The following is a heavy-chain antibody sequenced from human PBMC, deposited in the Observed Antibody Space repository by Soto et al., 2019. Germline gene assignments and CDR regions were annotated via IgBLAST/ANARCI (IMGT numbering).Heavy chain of an antibody. CDR2: ISAYNGNT. Sequence: ASVKVSCKASGYTFTSYGISWVRQAPGQGLEWMGWISAYNGNTNYAQKLQGRVTMTTDTSTSTAYMEVRSLRSDDTAVYYCARVVSSWYAESMISAFDIWGQGTMVTVSS. J-gene: IGHJ3*02. CDR1: GYTFTSYG. CDR3: ARVVSSWYAESMISAFDI. D-gene: IGHD6-13*01. V-gene: IGHV1-18*01.